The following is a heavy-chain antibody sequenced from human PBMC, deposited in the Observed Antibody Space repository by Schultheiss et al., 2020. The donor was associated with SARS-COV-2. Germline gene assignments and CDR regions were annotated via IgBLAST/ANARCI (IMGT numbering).Heavy chain of an antibody. D-gene: IGHD1-1*01. V-gene: IGHV1-69*04. CDR1: GGTFSSYA. Sequence: SVKVSCKASGGTFSSYAISWVRQAPGQGLEWMGRIIPILGIANYAQKFQGRVTITADKSTSTAYMELSSLRSEDTAVYYCASLRGELERRGYDYWGQGTLVTVSS. CDR3: ASLRGELERRGYDY. J-gene: IGHJ4*02. CDR2: IIPILGIA.